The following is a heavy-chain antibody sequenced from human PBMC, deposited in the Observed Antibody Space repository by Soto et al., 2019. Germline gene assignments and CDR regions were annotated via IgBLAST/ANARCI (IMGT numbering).Heavy chain of an antibody. Sequence: LSLTCTVSGASISGFYWSWIRKSAGKGLEWLGRIYATGTTDYNPSLTSRVMMSVDTSKKQFSMKLRSVTAADTAVYYCVRDGTKTLRDWFDPWGQGISVTVSS. V-gene: IGHV4-4*07. CDR3: VRDGTKTLRDWFDP. CDR2: IYATGTT. D-gene: IGHD1-1*01. J-gene: IGHJ5*02. CDR1: GASISGFY.